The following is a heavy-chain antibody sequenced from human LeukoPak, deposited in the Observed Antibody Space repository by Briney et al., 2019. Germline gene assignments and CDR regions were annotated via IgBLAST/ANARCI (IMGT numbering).Heavy chain of an antibody. V-gene: IGHV1-46*01. Sequence: ASVKVSCKTSGYTFTLFYMHWVRQAPGHGLEWLAVINPSDGTTAHAQKFQGRVTMTRDTSTSTVYMDLSSLRSEDTAVYYCARHDLGGSSPFDYWGQGTLVKVS. CDR2: INPSDGTT. J-gene: IGHJ4*02. CDR1: GYTFTLFY. D-gene: IGHD2-15*01. CDR3: ARHDLGGSSPFDY.